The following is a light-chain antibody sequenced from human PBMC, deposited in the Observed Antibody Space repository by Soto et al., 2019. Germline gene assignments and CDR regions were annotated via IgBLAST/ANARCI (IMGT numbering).Light chain of an antibody. V-gene: IGLV3-21*04. J-gene: IGLJ2*01. Sequence: SYELTQPPSVSVAPGKTARISCGGNNIGSKSVPWYQRKPGQAPVLVIYSVXXLXSXXXXXXXXXXXGNTATLTISRVEAGDDGDYYCQVWYSSSAHVVFGGGTKLTVL. CDR1: NIGSKS. CDR2: SVX. CDR3: QVWYSSSAHVV.